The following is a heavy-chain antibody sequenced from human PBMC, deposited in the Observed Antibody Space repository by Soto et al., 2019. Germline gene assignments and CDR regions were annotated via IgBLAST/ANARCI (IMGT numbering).Heavy chain of an antibody. J-gene: IGHJ6*02. V-gene: IGHV3-64D*06. CDR1: GFTFSSYA. CDR3: VKGRLWXGYAHYYYYDMDV. D-gene: IGHD3-3*01. CDR2: ISSNGGST. Sequence: GGSLRLSCSASGFTFSSYAMHWVRQAPGKGLEYVSAISSNGGSTYYADSVKGRFTISRDNSKNTLYLQMSSLRAEDTAVYYCVKGRLWXGYAHYYYYDMDVWGQGTTLTVSS.